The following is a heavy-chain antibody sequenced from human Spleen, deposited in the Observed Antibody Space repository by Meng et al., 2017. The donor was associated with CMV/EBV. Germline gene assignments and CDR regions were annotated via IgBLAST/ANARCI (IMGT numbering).Heavy chain of an antibody. CDR2: IYPGDSDT. Sequence: GESLKISCKGCGYNFTRHWVGWVRQMPGKGLEWMGMIYPGDSDTRYRPSFQGQVTISADKSTTNAYLQWSSLKASDTAMYYCARHRGVRGELDQWGQGTLVTVSS. CDR1: GYNFTRHW. D-gene: IGHD3-10*01. V-gene: IGHV5-51*01. J-gene: IGHJ4*02. CDR3: ARHRGVRGELDQ.